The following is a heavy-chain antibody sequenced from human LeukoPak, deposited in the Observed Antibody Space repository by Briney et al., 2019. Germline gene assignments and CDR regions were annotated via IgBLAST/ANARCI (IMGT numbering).Heavy chain of an antibody. D-gene: IGHD2-2*01. Sequence: GGSLRPSCATSGFTFEDHSMHWVRQAPGKGLEWVSGISGSGGSTYYADSVKGRFTISRDNSKNTLYLQMNSLRAEDTAVYYCAKELVGYCSSTSCRPSPLDYWGQGTLVTVSS. CDR3: AKELVGYCSSTSCRPSPLDY. J-gene: IGHJ4*02. CDR1: GFTFEDHS. CDR2: ISGSGGST. V-gene: IGHV3-23*01.